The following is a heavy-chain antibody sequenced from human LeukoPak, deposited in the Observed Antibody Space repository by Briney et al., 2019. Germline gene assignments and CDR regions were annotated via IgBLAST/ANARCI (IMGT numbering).Heavy chain of an antibody. CDR3: VRARLIRLENFFDY. Sequence: GGSLRLSCATSGFTFSNHEMNWVRQAPGKGLEWVAYTSRGGSDISYADSVKGRFTISTDNANSSLYLQMNSLRAEDTAVYFCVRARLIRLENFFDYWGQGTLITVSS. D-gene: IGHD2-21*02. CDR1: GFTFSNHE. J-gene: IGHJ4*02. V-gene: IGHV3-48*03. CDR2: TSRGGSDI.